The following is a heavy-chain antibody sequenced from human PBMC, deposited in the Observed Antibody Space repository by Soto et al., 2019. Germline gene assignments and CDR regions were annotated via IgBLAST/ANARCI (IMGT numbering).Heavy chain of an antibody. CDR1: GFTFSSYG. D-gene: IGHD6-13*01. CDR2: IWYDGSNK. CDR3: ARAMGIAAAGYYYYYGMDV. Sequence: GGSLRLSCAASGFTFSSYGMHWVRQAPGKGLEWVAVIWYDGSNKYYADSVKGRFTISRDNSKNTLYLQMNSLRAEDTAVYYCARAMGIAAAGYYYYYGMDVWGQGTTVTVSS. V-gene: IGHV3-33*01. J-gene: IGHJ6*02.